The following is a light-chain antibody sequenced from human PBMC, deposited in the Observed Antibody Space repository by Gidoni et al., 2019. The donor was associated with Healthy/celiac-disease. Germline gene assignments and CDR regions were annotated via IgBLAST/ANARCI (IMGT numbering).Light chain of an antibody. CDR2: AAS. V-gene: IGKV1-39*01. J-gene: IGKJ4*01. CDR3: QQSYCTPLT. Sequence: IKMIQSPSSLSASEEDRVTITCRASQSISSYLNWYQQKPGKAPKLLIYAASSLQSGVPSRFRGSGSGTDVTLTISSLQPEDFSTYYCQQSYCTPLTFGGGTKVEIK. CDR1: QSISSY.